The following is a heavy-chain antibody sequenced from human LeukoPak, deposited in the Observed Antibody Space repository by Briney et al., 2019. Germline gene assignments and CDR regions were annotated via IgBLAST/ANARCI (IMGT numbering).Heavy chain of an antibody. D-gene: IGHD1-26*01. CDR1: GGSISSSSYY. V-gene: IGHV4-39*01. CDR2: IYYSGST. CDR3: ARHEVGATIAAA. J-gene: IGHJ5*02. Sequence: SETLSLTCTVSGGSISSSSYYWGWIRQPPGKGLVWIGSIYYSGSTYYNPSLKSRVTTSVDTSKNQFSLKLSSVTAADTAVYYCARHEVGATIAAAWGQGTLVTVSS.